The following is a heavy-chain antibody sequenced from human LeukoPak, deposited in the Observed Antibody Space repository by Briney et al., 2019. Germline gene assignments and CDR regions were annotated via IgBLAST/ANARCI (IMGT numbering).Heavy chain of an antibody. CDR3: ARDPMVRGLHPPLYYFDY. V-gene: IGHV4-39*07. J-gene: IGHJ4*02. Sequence: SETLSLTCTVSGDSISTSYYYWGWIRQPPGKGLEWIGSIYYSGSTYYNASLKSRVTISVDTSKNQFSLKLSSVTAADTAVYYCARDPMVRGLHPPLYYFDYWGQGALVTVSS. CDR1: GDSISTSYYY. CDR2: IYYSGST. D-gene: IGHD3-10*01.